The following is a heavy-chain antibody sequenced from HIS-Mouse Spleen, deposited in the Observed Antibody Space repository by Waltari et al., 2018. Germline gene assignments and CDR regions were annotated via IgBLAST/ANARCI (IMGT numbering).Heavy chain of an antibody. J-gene: IGHJ4*02. Sequence: QVTLRESGPALVKPTQTLTLTCTFSGFSLSTSGIWLSWIRHPPGKALEWLARIDWDDDKYYSTSLKTRLTISRDTSKNQVVLTMTNMDPLDTATYYCARIAEGYTSGWYAFDYWGQGTLVTVSS. D-gene: IGHD6-19*01. CDR1: GFSLSTSGIW. CDR3: ARIAEGYTSGWYAFDY. CDR2: IDWDDDK. V-gene: IGHV2-70*15.